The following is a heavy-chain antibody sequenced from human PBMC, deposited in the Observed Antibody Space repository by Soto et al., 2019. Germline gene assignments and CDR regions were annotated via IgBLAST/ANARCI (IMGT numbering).Heavy chain of an antibody. CDR1: GGTSSSYA. V-gene: IGHV1-69*13. CDR3: ARDDSRGWYWDKPYYYYGMDV. J-gene: IGHJ6*02. CDR2: IIPIFGTA. D-gene: IGHD6-19*01. Sequence: SVKVSCKASGGTSSSYAISWVRQAPGQGLEWMGGIIPIFGTANYAQKFQGRVTITADESTSTAYMELSSLSSEDTAVYYCARDDSRGWYWDKPYYYYGMDVWGQGTTVTVSS.